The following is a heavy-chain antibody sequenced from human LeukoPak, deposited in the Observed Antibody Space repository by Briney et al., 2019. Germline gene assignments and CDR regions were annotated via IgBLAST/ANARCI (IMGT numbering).Heavy chain of an antibody. V-gene: IGHV4-39*07. Sequence: SETLSLTCTVSGGSISTSNYYWGWIRQPPGKGLEWIGNIFYSGSTYYSPSLKSRVTISLDTSKNQFSLKLSSVTAADTAVYYCARGDFVVVVAATGAFDIWGQGTMVTVSS. CDR3: ARGDFVVVVAATGAFDI. CDR1: GGSISTSNYY. CDR2: IFYSGST. D-gene: IGHD2-15*01. J-gene: IGHJ3*02.